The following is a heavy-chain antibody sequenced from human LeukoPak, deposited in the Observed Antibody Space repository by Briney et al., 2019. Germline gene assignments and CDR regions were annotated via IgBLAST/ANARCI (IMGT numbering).Heavy chain of an antibody. Sequence: GASVKVSCKASGYTFTGYYMHWVRQAPGQGLEWMGWINPNSGGTNYAQKFQGRVTMTRDTSMSTAYMELSRLRSDGTAVYYCAREGIAAAGSIDYWGQGTLVTVSS. CDR2: INPNSGGT. J-gene: IGHJ4*02. CDR1: GYTFTGYY. V-gene: IGHV1-2*02. CDR3: AREGIAAAGSIDY. D-gene: IGHD6-13*01.